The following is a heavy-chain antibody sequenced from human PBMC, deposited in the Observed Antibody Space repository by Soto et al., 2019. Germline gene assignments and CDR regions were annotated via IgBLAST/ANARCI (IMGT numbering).Heavy chain of an antibody. CDR1: GFTLSSYA. J-gene: IGHJ4*02. CDR3: AKDVDYRNYVNSFDY. D-gene: IGHD4-4*01. V-gene: IGHV3-23*01. Sequence: EVQLLESGGGLVQPGGSLRLSCAASGFTLSSYAMSWVRQAPGKGLEWVSAISGSGGSTDYADSVKGRFTISRDNSKNTLYPQMNSLRAEDTAVYYCAKDVDYRNYVNSFDYWGQGTLVTVSS. CDR2: ISGSGGST.